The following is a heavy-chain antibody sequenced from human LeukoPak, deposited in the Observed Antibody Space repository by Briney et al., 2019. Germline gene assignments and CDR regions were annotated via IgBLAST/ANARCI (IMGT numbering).Heavy chain of an antibody. D-gene: IGHD3-16*01. J-gene: IGHJ3*02. CDR2: INTDGSST. Sequence: GGSLRLSCAASRFTFSSYWMHWVRQAPGKGLVWVSRINTDGSSTTYADSVKGRFTISRDNAKNTLYLQMNSLRAEDTAVYYCARWGDPSAFDIWGQGTMVTVSS. CDR1: RFTFSSYW. CDR3: ARWGDPSAFDI. V-gene: IGHV3-74*01.